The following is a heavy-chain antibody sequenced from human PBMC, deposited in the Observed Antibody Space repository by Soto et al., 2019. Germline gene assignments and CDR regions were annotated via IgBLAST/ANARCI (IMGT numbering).Heavy chain of an antibody. CDR2: MFHSGRT. V-gene: IGHV4-59*01. Sequence: SETLSLTCTVSGDSISSYFWTWIRQPPGKALEWIGYMFHSGRTNYNPSLTSRVTTSADTSNNQFSLTLTSVTAADTAVYYCEKAVKYYDSTGYDAFAVWGQGIMVTVSS. J-gene: IGHJ3*01. CDR1: GDSISSYF. D-gene: IGHD3-22*01. CDR3: EKAVKYYDSTGYDAFAV.